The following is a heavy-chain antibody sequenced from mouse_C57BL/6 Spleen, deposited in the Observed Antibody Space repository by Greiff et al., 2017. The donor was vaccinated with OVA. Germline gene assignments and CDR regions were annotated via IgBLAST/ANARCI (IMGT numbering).Heavy chain of an antibody. CDR3: ARVPLFFITTVVDYAMDY. V-gene: IGHV1-55*01. Sequence: QVQLQQPGAELVKPGASVKMSCKASGYTFTSYWITWVKQRPGQGLEWIGDIYPGSGSTNYNEKFKSKATLTVDTSSSTAYMQLSSLTSEDSAVYYCARVPLFFITTVVDYAMDYWGQGTSVTVSS. CDR2: IYPGSGST. J-gene: IGHJ4*01. CDR1: GYTFTSYW. D-gene: IGHD1-1*01.